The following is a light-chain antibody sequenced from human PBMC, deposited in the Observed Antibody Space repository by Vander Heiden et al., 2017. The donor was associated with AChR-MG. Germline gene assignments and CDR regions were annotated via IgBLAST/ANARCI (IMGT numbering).Light chain of an antibody. V-gene: IGKV3-20*01. CDR2: GAS. Sequence: EIVLTQSPGTLSLSTGEKATLSFTSSQSVISNSLAWYRQKPGQAPRLLIYGASSRAAGIPGRFSGSGSGTDFTLTISRLEPEDFAVYYCQQSGTSPFTFGPGTKVDIK. J-gene: IGKJ3*01. CDR3: QQSGTSPFT. CDR1: QSVISNS.